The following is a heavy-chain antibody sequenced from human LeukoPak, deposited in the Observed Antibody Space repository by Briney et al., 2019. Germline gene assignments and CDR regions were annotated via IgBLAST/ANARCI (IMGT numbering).Heavy chain of an antibody. CDR1: GYTFTSYY. Sequence: ASVKVSCKASGYTFTSYYMHWVRQAPGQGLEWMGIINPSGGSTSYAQKSQGRVTMTRDTSTSTVYMELSSLRSEDTAVYYCARAPSYEGARRGYFQHWGQGTLVTVSS. CDR2: INPSGGST. V-gene: IGHV1-46*01. J-gene: IGHJ1*01. D-gene: IGHD1-26*01. CDR3: ARAPSYEGARRGYFQH.